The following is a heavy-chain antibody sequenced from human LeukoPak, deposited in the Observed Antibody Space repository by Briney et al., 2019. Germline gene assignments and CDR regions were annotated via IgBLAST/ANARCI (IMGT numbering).Heavy chain of an antibody. D-gene: IGHD6-13*01. J-gene: IGHJ5*02. Sequence: ASVKVSCKASGYTFTGYYMHWVRQAPGQGLEWMGWINPNSGGTNYAQKFQGRVTMTRDTSISTAYMELSRLRSDDTAVYYCAREGVVAAAPGGWFDPWGQGTLVTVSS. CDR1: GYTFTGYY. CDR3: AREGVVAAAPGGWFDP. V-gene: IGHV1-2*02. CDR2: INPNSGGT.